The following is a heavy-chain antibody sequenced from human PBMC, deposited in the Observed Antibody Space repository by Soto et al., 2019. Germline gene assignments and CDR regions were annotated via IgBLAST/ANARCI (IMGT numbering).Heavy chain of an antibody. CDR1: GFTFSSYG. CDR2: ISYDGSNK. V-gene: IGHV3-30*18. J-gene: IGHJ6*02. D-gene: IGHD2-2*01. Sequence: PGGSLRLSCAASGFTFSSYGMHWVRQAPGKGLEWVAVISYDGSNKYYADSVKGRFTISRDNSKNTLYLQMNSLRAEDTAVYYCAKDGAKYCSSTSCRTYGMDVWGQGNTVTVSS. CDR3: AKDGAKYCSSTSCRTYGMDV.